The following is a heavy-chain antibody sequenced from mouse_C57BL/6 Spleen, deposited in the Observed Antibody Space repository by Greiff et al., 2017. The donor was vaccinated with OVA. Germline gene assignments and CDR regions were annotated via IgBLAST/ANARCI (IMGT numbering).Heavy chain of an antibody. CDR2: INPNNGGT. CDR1: GYTFTDYN. J-gene: IGHJ1*03. CDR3: ARLRLRAYGSPWYFDV. V-gene: IGHV1-18*01. Sequence: EVQLQQSGPELVKPGASVKIPCKASGYTFTDYNMYWVKQSHGKSLEWIGDINPNNGGTIYNQKFKGKATLTVDKSSSTAYMELRSLTSEDTAVYYCARLRLRAYGSPWYFDVWGTGTTVTVSS. D-gene: IGHD1-1*01.